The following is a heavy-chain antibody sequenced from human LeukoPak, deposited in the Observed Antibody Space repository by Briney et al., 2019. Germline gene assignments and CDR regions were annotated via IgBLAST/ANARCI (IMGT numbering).Heavy chain of an antibody. CDR3: ARDLDYSGWYHWFDP. D-gene: IGHD6-19*01. Sequence: GGSLRLSCAASGFTFSSYEVNWVCQAPGKGLEWVSYISSSGSTIYYADSVKGRFTISRDNAKNSLYLQMNSLRAEDTAVYYCARDLDYSGWYHWFDPWGQGTLVTFSS. CDR2: ISSSGSTI. J-gene: IGHJ5*02. V-gene: IGHV3-48*03. CDR1: GFTFSSYE.